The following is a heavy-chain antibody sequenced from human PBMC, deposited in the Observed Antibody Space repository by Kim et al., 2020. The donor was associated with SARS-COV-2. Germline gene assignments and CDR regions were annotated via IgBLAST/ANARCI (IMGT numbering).Heavy chain of an antibody. CDR3: VRSGSYYNFPLYYFDY. D-gene: IGHD3-10*01. V-gene: IGHV4-59*01. J-gene: IGHJ4*02. Sequence: PSLKRRVPISVHTSKNQFSLKLSSVTAADTAVYYCVRSGSYYNFPLYYFDYWGQGTLVTVSS.